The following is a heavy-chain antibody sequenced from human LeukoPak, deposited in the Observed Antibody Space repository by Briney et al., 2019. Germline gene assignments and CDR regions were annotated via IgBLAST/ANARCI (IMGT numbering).Heavy chain of an antibody. CDR1: GGSISIFY. Sequence: PSETLSLTCTVSGGSISIFYWSWIRQPPGKGLEWIGDIYYSGTTNYNPSLKSRVTISLDTSKNQFSLKLSSVTAADTAVYYCARRLWDTSGWYFDYWGQGRLVAVSS. D-gene: IGHD6-19*01. J-gene: IGHJ4*02. CDR3: ARRLWDTSGWYFDY. CDR2: IYYSGTT. V-gene: IGHV4-59*12.